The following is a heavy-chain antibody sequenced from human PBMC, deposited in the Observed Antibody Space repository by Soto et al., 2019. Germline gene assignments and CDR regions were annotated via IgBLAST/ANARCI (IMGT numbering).Heavy chain of an antibody. CDR1: GFTFSSYW. CDR3: ARDNMVRPFDY. CDR2: INSDGSST. J-gene: IGHJ4*02. D-gene: IGHD3-10*01. Sequence: PVGSLRLSCAASGFTFSSYWMHWVRQAPGKGLVWVSRINSDGSSTSYADSVKGRFTISRDNAKNTLYLQMSSLRAEDTAVYYCARDNMVRPFDYWGQGTLVTVSS. V-gene: IGHV3-74*01.